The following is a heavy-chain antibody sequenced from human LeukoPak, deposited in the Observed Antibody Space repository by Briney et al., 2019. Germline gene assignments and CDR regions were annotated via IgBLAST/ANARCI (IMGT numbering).Heavy chain of an antibody. V-gene: IGHV1-18*01. J-gene: IGHJ6*02. CDR3: ARGPYCGGDCYLSYYGMDV. Sequence: ASVKVSCKASGYTFTSYGISWVRQAPGQGLEWMGRISAYNGNTNYAQKLQGRVTMTTDTSTSTAYMELRSLRSDDTAVYYCARGPYCGGDCYLSYYGMDVWGQGTTVTVSS. D-gene: IGHD2-21*02. CDR2: ISAYNGNT. CDR1: GYTFTSYG.